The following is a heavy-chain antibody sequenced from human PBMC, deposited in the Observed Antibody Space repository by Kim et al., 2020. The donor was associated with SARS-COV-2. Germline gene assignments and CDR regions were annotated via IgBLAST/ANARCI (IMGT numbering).Heavy chain of an antibody. CDR3: ARDGSGWAPDY. CDR2: INTEGDEI. V-gene: IGHV3-33*01. Sequence: GGSLRLSCSASGFTFHRYGIHWVRQGPGKALEWVARINTEGDEIWYTNSLKGRFIVSRDRNNVFLQQNSLRADDSGVFYCARDGSGWAPDYWGQGPKVT. CDR1: GFTFHRYG. D-gene: IGHD6-19*01. J-gene: IGHJ4*02.